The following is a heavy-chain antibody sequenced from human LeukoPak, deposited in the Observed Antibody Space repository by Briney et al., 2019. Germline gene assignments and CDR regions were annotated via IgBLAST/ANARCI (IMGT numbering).Heavy chain of an antibody. D-gene: IGHD3-9*01. CDR2: IYYSGTT. V-gene: IGHV4-30-4*08. J-gene: IGHJ3*02. CDR1: GGSISSGDYY. CDR3: AREGRRDILTGYYHDAFDI. Sequence: SETLSLTCTVSGGSISSGDYYWSWIRQPPGKGLEWIGYIYYSGTTHYNPSLKSRVTISLDTSKNQFSLKLSSVTAADTAVFYCAREGRRDILTGYYHDAFDIWGQGTMVTVSS.